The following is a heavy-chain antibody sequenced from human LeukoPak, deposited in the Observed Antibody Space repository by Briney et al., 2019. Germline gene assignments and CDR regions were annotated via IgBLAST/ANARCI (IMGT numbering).Heavy chain of an antibody. V-gene: IGHV3-7*01. D-gene: IGHD1-26*01. CDR2: IKQDGSEK. Sequence: PGGSLRLSCAASGFTFSSYWMSWVRQAPGKGLEWVANIKQDGSEKYYVDSVKGRFTISRDNAKNSLYLQMNSLRAEDTAVYYCARSPYSGSYSIQYYFDYWGQGTLVTVSS. CDR3: ARSPYSGSYSIQYYFDY. J-gene: IGHJ4*02. CDR1: GFTFSSYW.